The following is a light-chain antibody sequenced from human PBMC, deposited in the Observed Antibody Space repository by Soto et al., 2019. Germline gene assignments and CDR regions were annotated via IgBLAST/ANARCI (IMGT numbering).Light chain of an antibody. J-gene: IGKJ1*01. CDR3: QQYGSSRT. CDR1: ETVNSNY. Sequence: IALTQSPGNLSLSPGERATLSCRASETVNSNYLAWYQQKRGQAPRLLIYGASRRATGIPDGFSGSGSGTDFTLTITRLEPEDFAVYYCQQYGSSRTFGQGTKVDIK. V-gene: IGKV3-20*01. CDR2: GAS.